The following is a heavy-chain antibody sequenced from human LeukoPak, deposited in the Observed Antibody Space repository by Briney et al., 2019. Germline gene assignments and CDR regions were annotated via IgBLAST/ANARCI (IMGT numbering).Heavy chain of an antibody. CDR3: ARQQQLAYFDY. CDR2: IYYSGST. CDR1: GGSISSYY. J-gene: IGHJ4*02. V-gene: IGHV4-59*08. D-gene: IGHD6-13*01. Sequence: SETLSLTCTVSGGSISSYYWSWIRQPPGKGLEWIGYIYYSGSTNYNPSLKSRVTISVDTSKNQFSLKLSSVTAADTAVYYCARQQQLAYFDYWGQGTLVTVSS.